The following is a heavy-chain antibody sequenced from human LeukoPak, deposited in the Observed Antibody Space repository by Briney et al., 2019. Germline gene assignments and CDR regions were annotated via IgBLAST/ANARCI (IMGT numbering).Heavy chain of an antibody. J-gene: IGHJ6*03. D-gene: IGHD3-3*01. V-gene: IGHV1-8*02. CDR1: GYTFTAYD. Sequence: GASVKVSCKPYGYTFTAYDINWLRQAAGQGLEWMGWMNPSSGRTSYSQQFQGRVTMTGDTSTRTDYMELSGLKSEDTAVYYCARGLGVAFHCSYFYLDFWGKGTTVTVS. CDR2: MNPSSGRT. CDR3: ARGLGVAFHCSYFYLDF.